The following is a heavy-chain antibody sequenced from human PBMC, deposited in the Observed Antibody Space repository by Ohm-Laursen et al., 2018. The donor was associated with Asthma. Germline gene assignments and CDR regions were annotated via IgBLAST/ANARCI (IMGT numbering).Heavy chain of an antibody. V-gene: IGHV3-74*01. Sequence: SLRLSCTASGFTFSSYWMHWVRQAPGKGPVWVSRLNTDGSGTWYADSVKGRFTISRDNAKNTLYLQMNSLRAEDTAVYYCARARSGSSYDYWGQGTLVTVS. CDR3: ARARSGSSYDY. CDR2: LNTDGSGT. D-gene: IGHD1-26*01. CDR1: GFTFSSYW. J-gene: IGHJ4*02.